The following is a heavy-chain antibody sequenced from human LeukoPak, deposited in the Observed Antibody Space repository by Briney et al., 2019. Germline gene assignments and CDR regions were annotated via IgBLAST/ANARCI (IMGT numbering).Heavy chain of an antibody. Sequence: GGSLRLSCAASGFTFDDYAMHWVRQAPGKGLGWVSGISWNSGSIGYADSVKGRFTISRDNSKNTLYLQMNSLRAEDTAVYYCAKGLGLAPREGIDYWGQGTLVTVSS. CDR2: ISWNSGSI. V-gene: IGHV3-9*01. D-gene: IGHD6-19*01. CDR1: GFTFDDYA. CDR3: AKGLGLAPREGIDY. J-gene: IGHJ4*02.